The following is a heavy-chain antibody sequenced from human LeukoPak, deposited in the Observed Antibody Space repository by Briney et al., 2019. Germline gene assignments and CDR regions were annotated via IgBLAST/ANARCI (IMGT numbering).Heavy chain of an antibody. D-gene: IGHD2-15*01. CDR2: IYPGDSDT. CDR3: ARLRFPDIVVVVAATHFDY. V-gene: IGHV5-51*01. Sequence: GESLKISCKGSGYSFTNYWIGWVRQMPGKGLEWMGIIYPGDSDTRYSPSLQGQVTISADKSISTAYLQWSSLKASDTAMYYCARLRFPDIVVVVAATHFDYWGQGTLVTVSS. J-gene: IGHJ4*02. CDR1: GYSFTNYW.